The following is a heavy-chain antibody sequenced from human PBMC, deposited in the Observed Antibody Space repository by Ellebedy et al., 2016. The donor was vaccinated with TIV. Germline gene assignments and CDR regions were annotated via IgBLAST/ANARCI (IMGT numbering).Heavy chain of an antibody. V-gene: IGHV3-23*01. J-gene: IGHJ4*02. D-gene: IGHD1-14*01. CDR1: GFTFSSYG. CDR3: ARGKSGTYIHHAFDC. CDR2: VNGRSSTT. Sequence: GGSLKISCAAAGFTFSSYGMSWVRQAPGKGLEWVSAVNGRSSTTYYAGSVKGRFTISRDNSKNTLYLQMNSLRAEDTAMYYCARGKSGTYIHHAFDCWGQGTLVTVSS.